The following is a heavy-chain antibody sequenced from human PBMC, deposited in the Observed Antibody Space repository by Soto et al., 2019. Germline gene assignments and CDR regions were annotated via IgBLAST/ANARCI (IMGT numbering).Heavy chain of an antibody. V-gene: IGHV4-34*01. CDR3: ARAGGLRYLLV. CDR2: IYHSGST. CDR1: GGSFSGYY. J-gene: IGHJ4*02. D-gene: IGHD3-9*01. Sequence: SETLSLTCAVYGGSFSGYYWTWIRQPPGKGLEWIGEIYHSGSTNYNPSLKSRVTISVDTSKNHFSLKLSSVTAADTAVYYCARAGGLRYLLVWGQGTLVTVSS.